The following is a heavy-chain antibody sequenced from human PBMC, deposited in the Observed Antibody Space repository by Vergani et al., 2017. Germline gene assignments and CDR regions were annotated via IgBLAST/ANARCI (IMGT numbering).Heavy chain of an antibody. D-gene: IGHD2-8*02. CDR1: GFSFNTYW. CDR2: IDEDGNRA. Sequence: EVQLVESGGGSVQSGGSLRLSCVASGFSFNTYWMHWVRQVPGKGLMWVARIDEDGNRATYGDFETGRFTISRANAKNTVFLQMNKLRADDAGVYYCVRTEYCTGIACNTRFDSWGQGALVTVSS. CDR3: VRTEYCTGIACNTRFDS. V-gene: IGHV3-74*03. J-gene: IGHJ5*01.